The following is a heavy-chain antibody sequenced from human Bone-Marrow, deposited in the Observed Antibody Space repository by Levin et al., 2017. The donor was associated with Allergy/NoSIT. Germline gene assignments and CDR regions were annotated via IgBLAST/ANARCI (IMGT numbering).Heavy chain of an antibody. Sequence: GGSLRLSCAASGFTFSTYAMSWVRQAPGKGLEWVSSISKTGINTHYADSVKGRFIISRDNSKNTLYLQMNSLRAQDTVIYFCAKDALITMAGGFYQYHGMDVWGQGTTVTVSS. CDR3: AKDALITMAGGFYQYHGMDV. V-gene: IGHV3-23*01. D-gene: IGHD6-19*01. CDR2: ISKTGINT. J-gene: IGHJ6*02. CDR1: GFTFSTYA.